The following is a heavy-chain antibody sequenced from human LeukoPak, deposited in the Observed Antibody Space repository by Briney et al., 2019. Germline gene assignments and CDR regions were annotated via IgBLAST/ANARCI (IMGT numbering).Heavy chain of an antibody. Sequence: GESLRLSCEASGFTFSAYAMTWVRQAPGKGLEWVSSIGSDNKPHYSESVKGRFAISRDNSKNTLYLQMNSLRAEDTAVYYCARAPRMVHFDYWGQGTLVTVSS. CDR3: ARAPRMVHFDY. J-gene: IGHJ4*02. CDR2: IGSDNKP. CDR1: GFTFSAYA. V-gene: IGHV3-23*05. D-gene: IGHD6-13*01.